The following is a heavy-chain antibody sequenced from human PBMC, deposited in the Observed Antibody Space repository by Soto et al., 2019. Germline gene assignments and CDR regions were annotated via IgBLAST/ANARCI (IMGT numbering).Heavy chain of an antibody. V-gene: IGHV4-31*03. J-gene: IGHJ5*02. CDR3: ARESKYDTSGYPPWFAP. D-gene: IGHD3-22*01. CDR2: IYYSGST. Sequence: PSDTLSLTCTVSVASISSGGYYWSWIRQHPGEGLEWIGYIYYSGSTSYNPSLKSRVTISVDTSKNQFSLKLSSVTDADTAVYYCARESKYDTSGYPPWFAPWGQGTLVTVS. CDR1: VASISSGGYY.